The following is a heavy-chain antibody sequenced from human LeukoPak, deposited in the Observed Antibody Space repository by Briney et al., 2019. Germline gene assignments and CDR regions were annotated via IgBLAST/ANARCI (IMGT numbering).Heavy chain of an antibody. V-gene: IGHV1-2*02. J-gene: IGHJ5*02. CDR2: ISPNSGGT. D-gene: IGHD2-2*03. CDR3: ARAVDIVVVPAAPFDP. CDR1: GYTFTGYY. Sequence: ASVKVSCKASGYTFTGYYMHWVRQAPGQGLEWMGWISPNSGGTNYAQKFQGRVTMTRDTSISTAYMELSRLRSDDTAVYYCARAVDIVVVPAAPFDPWGQGTLVTVSS.